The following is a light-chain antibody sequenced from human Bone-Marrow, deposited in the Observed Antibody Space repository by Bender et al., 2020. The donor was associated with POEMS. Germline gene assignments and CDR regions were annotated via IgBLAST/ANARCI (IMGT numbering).Light chain of an antibody. CDR1: SSGVGIYGL. Sequence: QSVLTQPASVSGSPGQSITISCTETSSGVGIYGLVSWYQQLPGKAPKLIIFVVTKRPSGVSNRFSGSRSGNTAFLTISGLQAEDEADYYCTSYSSSSTDVVGTGTKVTVL. CDR3: TSYSSSSTDV. CDR2: VVT. V-gene: IGLV2-14*02. J-gene: IGLJ1*01.